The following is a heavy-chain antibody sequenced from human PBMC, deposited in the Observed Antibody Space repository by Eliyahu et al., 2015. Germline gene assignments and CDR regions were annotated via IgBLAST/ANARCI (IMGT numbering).Heavy chain of an antibody. D-gene: IGHD2-2*01. CDR1: XXSFSDYY. CDR3: ARVVSDTSCYDS. Sequence: QVQLQQWGAGLLKPSETLSLSXAXYXXSFSDYYWSWIRXPPGKGLEWIGEIRHRGNTNYNPSLKSRVTISVDTSKNQFSLKLTSVIAADAAVYYCARVVSDTSCYDSWGQGTLVTVSS. J-gene: IGHJ4*02. CDR2: IRHRGNT. V-gene: IGHV4-34*01.